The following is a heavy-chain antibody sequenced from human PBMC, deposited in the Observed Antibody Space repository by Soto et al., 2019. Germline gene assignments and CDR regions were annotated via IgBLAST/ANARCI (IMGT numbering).Heavy chain of an antibody. CDR3: ARQARGYSYGSDGMDV. V-gene: IGHV4-39*01. Sequence: SETLSLTCTVSGGSIRSSSYYWGSIRQPPGKGLEWIGSIYYSGSTYYNPSLKSRVTISVDTSKNQFSLKLSSVTAADTAVYYCARQARGYSYGSDGMDVWGQGTTVT. CDR1: GGSIRSSSYY. J-gene: IGHJ6*02. D-gene: IGHD5-18*01. CDR2: IYYSGST.